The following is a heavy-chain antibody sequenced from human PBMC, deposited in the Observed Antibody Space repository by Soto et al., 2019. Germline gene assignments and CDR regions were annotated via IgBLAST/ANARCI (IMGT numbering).Heavy chain of an antibody. CDR1: GFSLNTNKMG. CDR2: IYWDDDK. CDR3: AHGRGYCSGGSCSTLDY. Sequence: QITLKESGPTQVKPTQTLTLTCTLSGFSLNTNKMGVGWIRQPPGKALEWLALIYWDDDKRYSPSLKSRLTIPKDTSKNQVVLTMTNMDPVDTATYYCAHGRGYCSGGSCSTLDYWGQGTLVTVSS. D-gene: IGHD2-15*01. J-gene: IGHJ4*02. V-gene: IGHV2-5*02.